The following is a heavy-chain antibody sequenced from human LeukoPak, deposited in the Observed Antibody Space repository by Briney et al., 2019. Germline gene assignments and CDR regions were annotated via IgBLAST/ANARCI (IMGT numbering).Heavy chain of an antibody. CDR3: ARDVPNAGVDY. CDR1: GFTVSSNY. J-gene: IGHJ4*02. V-gene: IGHV3-53*01. CDR2: IYRGGST. Sequence: PGGSLRLSCAASGFTVSSNYMSWVRQAPGKGLEWVSVIYRGGSTYYADSVKGRFTISRDNSKNTLYLQMNSLRAEDTAVYYCARDVPNAGVDYWGQGTLVTVSS. D-gene: IGHD1-1*01.